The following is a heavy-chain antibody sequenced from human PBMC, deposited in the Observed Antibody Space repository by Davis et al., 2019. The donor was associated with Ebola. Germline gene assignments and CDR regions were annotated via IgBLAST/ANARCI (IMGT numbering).Heavy chain of an antibody. J-gene: IGHJ5*02. V-gene: IGHV3-7*03. CDR1: GFTSSDYW. CDR2: IKPDGSEK. D-gene: IGHD7-27*01. CDR3: ARGSTGP. Sequence: PGGSLRLSCVVPGFTSSDYWMSWLRQSPGKGLEWLANIKPDGSEKYHVEGRFTVSRDNSKNSVYLQINSLRGEDTAVYYCARGSTGPWGQGTLVTVSS.